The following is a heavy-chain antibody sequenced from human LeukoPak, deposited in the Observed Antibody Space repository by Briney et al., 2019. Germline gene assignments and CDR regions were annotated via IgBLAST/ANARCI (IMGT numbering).Heavy chain of an antibody. CDR2: IKQDGSEK. CDR3: ARDQQGAYGDYQSEAFDI. V-gene: IGHV3-7*01. Sequence: PSETLSLTCAVDGGAFSGYYWSWVRQAPGKGLEWVANIKQDGSEKYYVDSVKGRFTISRDNAKNSLYLQMNSLRAEDTAVYYCARDQQGAYGDYQSEAFDIWGQGTMVTVSS. J-gene: IGHJ3*02. D-gene: IGHD4-17*01. CDR1: GGAFSGYY.